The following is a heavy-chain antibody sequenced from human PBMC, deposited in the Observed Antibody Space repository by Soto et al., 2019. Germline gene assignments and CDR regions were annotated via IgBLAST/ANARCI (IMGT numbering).Heavy chain of an antibody. CDR3: ARDRRLITMVRGVSLWFDP. CDR2: INHSGST. D-gene: IGHD3-10*01. J-gene: IGHJ5*02. Sequence: PSETLSLTCAVSGGSFRCYYLSWIRRPPGKGLEWIGEINHSGSTNYNPSLKSRVTISVDTSKNQFSLKLSSVTAADTAVYYCARDRRLITMVRGVSLWFDPWGQGTLVTVSS. CDR1: GGSFRCYY. V-gene: IGHV4-34*01.